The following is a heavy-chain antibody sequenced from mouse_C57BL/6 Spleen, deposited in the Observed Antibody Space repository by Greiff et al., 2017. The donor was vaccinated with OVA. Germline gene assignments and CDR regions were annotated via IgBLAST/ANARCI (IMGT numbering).Heavy chain of an antibody. CDR1: GFTFSDYG. D-gene: IGHD2-3*01. Sequence: EVQGVESGGGLVKPGGSLKLSCAASGFTFSDYGMHWVRQAPEKGLEWVAYISSGSSTIYYADTVKGRFTISRDNAKNTLFLQITSLRSEDTAMYYCARYLDGYLRGAMDYWGQGTSVTVSS. CDR3: ARYLDGYLRGAMDY. CDR2: ISSGSSTI. V-gene: IGHV5-17*01. J-gene: IGHJ4*01.